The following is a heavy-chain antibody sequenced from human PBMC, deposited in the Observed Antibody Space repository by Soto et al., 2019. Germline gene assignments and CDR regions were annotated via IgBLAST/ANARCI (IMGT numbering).Heavy chain of an antibody. Sequence: SETLSLTCTVSGGSISSYYWSWIRQPPGKGLEWIGYIYYSGSTNYNPSLKGRVTISVDTSKNQFSPKLSSVTAADTAVYYCARVPPEVEYSTFSGYFDYWGQGTLVTVS. CDR3: ARVPPEVEYSTFSGYFDY. CDR2: IYYSGST. D-gene: IGHD6-6*01. J-gene: IGHJ4*02. V-gene: IGHV4-59*01. CDR1: GGSISSYY.